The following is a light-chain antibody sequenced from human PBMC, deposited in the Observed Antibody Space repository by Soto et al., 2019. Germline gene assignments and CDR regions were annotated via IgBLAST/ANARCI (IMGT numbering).Light chain of an antibody. CDR2: DVS. V-gene: IGKV1-13*02. Sequence: AIQVTQSPSSLSASVGDRVTITCRASQDIRGALAWYQQKPGKAPKLLIYDVSTLESGVPSRFSGSGAWTEFTLTISSLQPEDFGTYYCQQFNSYPITVGHGTRLEIK. CDR3: QQFNSYPIT. CDR1: QDIRGA. J-gene: IGKJ5*01.